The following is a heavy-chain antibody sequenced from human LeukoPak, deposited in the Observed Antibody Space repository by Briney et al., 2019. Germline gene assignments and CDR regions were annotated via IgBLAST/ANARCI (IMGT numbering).Heavy chain of an antibody. CDR3: AKDQYDSSGPFDN. J-gene: IGHJ4*02. V-gene: IGHV3-23*01. Sequence: GGSLRLSCAATGFTFSRYAMSWVRQAPGKGLEWVSLISGSGGSTKYADSVKGRFTISRDNSKNTLYLQMNSLRAEDTAVYYCAKDQYDSSGPFDNWGQGTLVTVSS. CDR2: ISGSGGST. D-gene: IGHD3-22*01. CDR1: GFTFSRYA.